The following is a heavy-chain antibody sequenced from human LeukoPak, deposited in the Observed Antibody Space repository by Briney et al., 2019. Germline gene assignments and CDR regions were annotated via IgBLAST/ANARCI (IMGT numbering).Heavy chain of an antibody. J-gene: IGHJ4*02. Sequence: GRSLRLSCAASGFTFDDYAMNWVRQAPGKGLEWVSGISWNSGSIGYADSVKGRFTISRDNAKNSLYLQMNSLRAEDTALYYCAKDRGRYGPRGFIDYWGQGTLVTVSS. CDR1: GFTFDDYA. D-gene: IGHD3-16*02. V-gene: IGHV3-9*01. CDR2: ISWNSGSI. CDR3: AKDRGRYGPRGFIDY.